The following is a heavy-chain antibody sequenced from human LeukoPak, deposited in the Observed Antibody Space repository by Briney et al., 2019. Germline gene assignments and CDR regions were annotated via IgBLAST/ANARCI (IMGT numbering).Heavy chain of an antibody. V-gene: IGHV1-2*02. CDR3: ARLYCSGGSCYQTINWFDP. D-gene: IGHD2-15*01. Sequence: ASVKVSCKASGYTFTGYYMHWVRQAPGQGLEWMGWINSNSGSINYAQKFQGRVTMTRDTSISTAYMELSRLRSDDTAVYYCARLYCSGGSCYQTINWFDPWGQGTLVTVSS. J-gene: IGHJ5*02. CDR1: GYTFTGYY. CDR2: INSNSGSI.